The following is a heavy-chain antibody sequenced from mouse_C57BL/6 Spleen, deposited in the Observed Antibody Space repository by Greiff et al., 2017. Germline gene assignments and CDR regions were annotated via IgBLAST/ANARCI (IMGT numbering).Heavy chain of an antibody. D-gene: IGHD2-4*01. CDR1: GFTFSSYA. CDR2: ISDGGSYT. V-gene: IGHV5-4*03. CDR3: ANDYDKPRGY. Sequence: EVMLVESGGGLVKPGGSLKLSCAASGFTFSSYAMSWVRQTPEKRLEWVATISDGGSYTYYPDNVKGRFTISRDNAKNNLYLQMSHLKSEDTAMYYCANDYDKPRGYWGQGTSVTVSS. J-gene: IGHJ4*01.